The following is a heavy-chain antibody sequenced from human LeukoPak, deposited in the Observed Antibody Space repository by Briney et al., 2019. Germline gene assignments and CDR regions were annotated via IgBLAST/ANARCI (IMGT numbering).Heavy chain of an antibody. CDR3: ARGTHFDWLLSGAFDI. CDR2: IYYSGST. Sequence: PSETLSLTCTASGGSISSSSYYWGWIRQPPGKGLEWIGSIYYSGSTYYNPSLKSRVTISVDTSKNQFSLKLSSVTAADTAVYYCARGTHFDWLLSGAFDIWGQGTMVTVSS. V-gene: IGHV4-39*07. D-gene: IGHD3-9*01. J-gene: IGHJ3*02. CDR1: GGSISSSSYY.